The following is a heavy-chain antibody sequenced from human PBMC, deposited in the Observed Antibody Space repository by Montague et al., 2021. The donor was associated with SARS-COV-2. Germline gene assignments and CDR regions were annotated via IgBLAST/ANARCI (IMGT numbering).Heavy chain of an antibody. CDR1: GGSISSGSYY. CDR3: ARVSRITIFGVVGWFDP. V-gene: IGHV4-61*10. J-gene: IGHJ5*02. D-gene: IGHD3-3*01. CDR2: IYYSGST. Sequence: SETLSLTCTVSGGSISSGSYYWSWIRQPAGKGLEWIGYIYYSGSTNYNPSLKSRVTISVDTSKNQFSLKLSSVTAADTAVYYCARVSRITIFGVVGWFDPWGQGTLVTVSS.